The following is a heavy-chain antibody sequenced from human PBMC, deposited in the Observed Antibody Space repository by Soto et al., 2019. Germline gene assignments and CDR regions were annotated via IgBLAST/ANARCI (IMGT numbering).Heavy chain of an antibody. CDR2: IWYDGSNK. J-gene: IGHJ4*02. V-gene: IGHV3-33*01. Sequence: QVQLVESGGGVVQPGRSLRLSCAASGFTFSSYGMHWVRQAPGKGLEWVAVIWYDGSNKYYADSVKGRFTISRDNSKNTLYLQMNSLRAEDTAVYYCARGIWQWLPPGAFDYWGQGTLVTVSS. D-gene: IGHD6-19*01. CDR3: ARGIWQWLPPGAFDY. CDR1: GFTFSSYG.